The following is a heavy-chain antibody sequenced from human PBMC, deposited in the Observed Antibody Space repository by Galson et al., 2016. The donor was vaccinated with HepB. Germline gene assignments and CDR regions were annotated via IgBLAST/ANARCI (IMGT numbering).Heavy chain of an antibody. CDR3: AKVPYYNYWYFDL. CDR2: ISDTGHST. CDR1: GFTFSSYA. D-gene: IGHD3-22*01. V-gene: IGHV3-23*01. J-gene: IGHJ2*01. Sequence: SLRLSCAASGFTFSSYAMSWVRQAPGKGLEWVSAISDTGHSTYSADSVKGRFTISRDNSKNTLYLQMNSLRAEDTAVYYCAKVPYYNYWYFDLWGRGTLVTVSS.